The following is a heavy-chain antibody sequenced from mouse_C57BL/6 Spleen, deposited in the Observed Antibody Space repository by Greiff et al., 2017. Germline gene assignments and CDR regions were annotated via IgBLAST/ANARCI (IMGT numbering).Heavy chain of an antibody. D-gene: IGHD1-1*01. CDR3: ARDPTTVLPNWYFDV. J-gene: IGHJ1*03. CDR1: GFTFSSYA. CDR2: ISDGGSYT. Sequence: EVNVVESGGGLVKPGGSLKLSCAASGFTFSSYAMSWVRQTPEKRLEWVATISDGGSYTYYPDNVKGRFTISRDNAKNNLNLQMRQLKSEDTAMYYCARDPTTVLPNWYFDVWGTGTTVTVSS. V-gene: IGHV5-4*01.